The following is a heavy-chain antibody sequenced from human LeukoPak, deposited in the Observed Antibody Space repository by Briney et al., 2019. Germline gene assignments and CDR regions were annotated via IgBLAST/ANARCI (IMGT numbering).Heavy chain of an antibody. Sequence: PGGSLRLSCAASGFTFSSYSMNWVRQAPGKGLEWVSSSSSSNSYKYYADSVKGRFTISRDNAKNSLYLQMNSLRAEDTAVYYCARGGRYFDWLSDFDYWGRGTLVTVSS. CDR1: GFTFSSYS. CDR2: SSSSNSYK. D-gene: IGHD3-9*01. CDR3: ARGGRYFDWLSDFDY. J-gene: IGHJ4*02. V-gene: IGHV3-21*01.